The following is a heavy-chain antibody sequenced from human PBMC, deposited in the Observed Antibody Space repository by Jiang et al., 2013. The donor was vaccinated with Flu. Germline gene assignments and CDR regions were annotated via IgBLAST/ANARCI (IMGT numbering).Heavy chain of an antibody. CDR1: GYTFTSYA. CDR3: ARDWMDSGFDT. Sequence: SGAEVRKPGASVKLSCKASGYTFTSYAIHWVRQAPGQGLECMGWINGGDGKTYYSQKFQGXVTITKVASASIAYMELSALTSADTAVYYCARDWMDSGFDTWGQGTLVTVSS. J-gene: IGHJ4*02. CDR2: INGGDGKT. V-gene: IGHV1-3*01. D-gene: IGHD2-2*03.